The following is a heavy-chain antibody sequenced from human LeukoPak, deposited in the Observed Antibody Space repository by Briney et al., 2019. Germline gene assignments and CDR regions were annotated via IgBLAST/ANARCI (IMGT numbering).Heavy chain of an antibody. J-gene: IGHJ4*02. V-gene: IGHV3-30*02. CDR2: MRSDESST. Sequence: GGSLRLSCAASGFTFTKYGMHWVCQAPDKGPEWVAFMRSDESSTHYADSVKGRFAISRDNSKNMLYLQMNRLRSEDTAIYYCAKDPAGDTFFDSWGQGVLVTVSS. CDR3: AKDPAGDTFFDS. D-gene: IGHD5-18*01. CDR1: GFTFTKYG.